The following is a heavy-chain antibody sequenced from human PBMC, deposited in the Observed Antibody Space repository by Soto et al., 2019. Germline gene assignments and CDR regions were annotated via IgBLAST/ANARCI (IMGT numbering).Heavy chain of an antibody. CDR1: GYTFTNYY. J-gene: IGHJ4*02. D-gene: IGHD3-22*01. CDR2: INPSGDST. Sequence: ASVKVSCKASGYTFTNYYMHWVRQAPGQGLEWMGIINPSGDSTTYAQEFQGRLTMTRDTSTSTIYMELSSLRSEDTAVYYCARDDSSGSFDYWGQGTLVTVSS. V-gene: IGHV1-46*01. CDR3: ARDDSSGSFDY.